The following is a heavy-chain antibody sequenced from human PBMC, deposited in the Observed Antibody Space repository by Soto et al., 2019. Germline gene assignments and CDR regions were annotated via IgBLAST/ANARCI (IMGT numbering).Heavy chain of an antibody. CDR2: IYNSGST. CDR1: GASISSGHYY. Sequence: QVQLQESGPGLVKPSQTLSLTCTVSGASISSGHYYWSWIRQPPGKGLEWIGHIYNSGSTYNNPSLNRRVFISLATTKNQFSLQLSSVTAAATAVYCCAVGVAGDQVDSWGQGTLVSVSS. V-gene: IGHV4-30-4*08. J-gene: IGHJ4*02. D-gene: IGHD6-19*01. CDR3: AVGVAGDQVDS.